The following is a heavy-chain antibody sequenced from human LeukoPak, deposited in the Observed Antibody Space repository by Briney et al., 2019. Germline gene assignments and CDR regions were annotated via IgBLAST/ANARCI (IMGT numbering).Heavy chain of an antibody. D-gene: IGHD2/OR15-2a*01. Sequence: KSSETLSLTCAVYGGSFSGYYWSWIRQPPGKGLEWVWEINHSGSTNYNPSLKSRVTISVDTSQNQFSLKLSYVTAADTAVYYCARGVLSLRYYYCYMDFWGKGTTVTVSS. V-gene: IGHV4-34*01. J-gene: IGHJ6*03. CDR1: GGSFSGYY. CDR2: INHSGST. CDR3: ARGVLSLRYYYCYMDF.